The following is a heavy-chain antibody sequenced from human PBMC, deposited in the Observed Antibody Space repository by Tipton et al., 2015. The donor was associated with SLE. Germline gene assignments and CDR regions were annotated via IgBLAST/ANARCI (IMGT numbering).Heavy chain of an antibody. J-gene: IGHJ4*02. CDR1: GFTFSSYE. D-gene: IGHD3-16*01. Sequence: GSLRLSCAASGFTFSSYEMNWVRQAPGKGLEWVGRIKSKTDGGTTDYAAPVKGRFTISRDDSKNTLYLQMNSLKTEDTAVYYCTLGDYVWGNYWGQGTLVTVSS. CDR3: TLGDYVWGNY. CDR2: IKSKTDGGTT. V-gene: IGHV3-15*01.